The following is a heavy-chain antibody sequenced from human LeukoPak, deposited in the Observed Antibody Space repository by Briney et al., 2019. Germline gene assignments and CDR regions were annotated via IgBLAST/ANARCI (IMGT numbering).Heavy chain of an antibody. V-gene: IGHV1-69*05. D-gene: IGHD1-26*01. J-gene: IGHJ3*02. CDR3: AIVGATPVRDAFDI. CDR1: GGTFSSYA. Sequence: SVKVSCKASGGTFSSYAISWVRQAPGQGLEWVGGIIPIFGTANYAQKFQGRVTITTDESTSTAYMEMSSLRSEDTAVYYCAIVGATPVRDAFDIWGQGTMVTVSS. CDR2: IIPIFGTA.